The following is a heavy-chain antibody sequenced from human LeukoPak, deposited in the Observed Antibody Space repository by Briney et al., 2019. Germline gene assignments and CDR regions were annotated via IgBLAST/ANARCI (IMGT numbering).Heavy chain of an antibody. D-gene: IGHD3-9*01. CDR3: ARQGYYDILTGSLAYFDY. Sequence: SETLSLTCTVSGGSISSYYWSWIRQPPGKGLEWIGYIYYSGSTNYNPSLKSRVTISVDTSKNQFSLKLSSVTAADTAVYYCARQGYYDILTGSLAYFDYWAREPWSPSPQ. CDR1: GGSISSYY. J-gene: IGHJ4*02. V-gene: IGHV4-59*08. CDR2: IYYSGST.